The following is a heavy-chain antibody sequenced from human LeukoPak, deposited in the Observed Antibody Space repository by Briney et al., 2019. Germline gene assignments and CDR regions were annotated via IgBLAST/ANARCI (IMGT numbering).Heavy chain of an antibody. Sequence: PSETLSLTCTVSGGSISSSSYYWGWIRQPPGKGLEWIVSIYYSGSTYYNPSLKSRVTISVDTSKNQFSLKLSSVTAADTAVYYCARTGYCSSTSCRGGGDYWGQGTLVTVSS. D-gene: IGHD2-2*01. CDR2: IYYSGST. CDR1: GGSISSSSYY. J-gene: IGHJ4*02. CDR3: ARTGYCSSTSCRGGGDY. V-gene: IGHV4-39*01.